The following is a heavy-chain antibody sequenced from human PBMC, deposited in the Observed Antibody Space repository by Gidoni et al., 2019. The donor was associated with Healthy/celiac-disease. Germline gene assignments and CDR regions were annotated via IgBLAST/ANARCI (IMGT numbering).Heavy chain of an antibody. CDR1: GGAFSGYY. J-gene: IGHJ3*02. V-gene: IGHV4-34*01. D-gene: IGHD1-26*01. Sequence: QVQLQQWGAGLLKPSETLSLTCAIYGGAFSGYYWSWIRQSPGKGLEWIWEINHSGSTNYNPSLKSRVTISIDTSKNQFSLKLSSVTAADTAVYYCARGDGREAFDIWGQGTMVTVSS. CDR2: INHSGST. CDR3: ARGDGREAFDI.